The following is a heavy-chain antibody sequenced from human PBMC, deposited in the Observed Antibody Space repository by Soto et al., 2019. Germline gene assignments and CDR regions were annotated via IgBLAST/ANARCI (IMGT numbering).Heavy chain of an antibody. CDR1: GFTFSSYG. Sequence: PGGSLRLSCAASGFTFSSYGMPWVRQAPGKGLEWVAVISYDGSNKYYADSVKGRFTISRDNSKNTLYLQMNSLRAEDTAVYYCATGEQVWIARYYYYGMDVWGQGTTVTVSS. CDR2: ISYDGSNK. J-gene: IGHJ6*02. D-gene: IGHD2-2*03. CDR3: ATGEQVWIARYYYYGMDV. V-gene: IGHV3-30*03.